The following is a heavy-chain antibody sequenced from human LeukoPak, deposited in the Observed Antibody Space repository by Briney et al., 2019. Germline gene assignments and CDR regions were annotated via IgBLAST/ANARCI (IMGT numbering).Heavy chain of an antibody. Sequence: GGSLRLSCAAWVFTFRSFYVLGVRQAPGKGLVWVSRINTDGSGTIYADSVKGRFTISRDNAKHTLYLQMHSLRVDHSAVYYCSSFTNCAAFDIWGQGTMVTVSS. D-gene: IGHD7-27*01. CDR1: VFTFRSFY. CDR2: INTDGSGT. J-gene: IGHJ3*02. V-gene: IGHV3-74*01. CDR3: SSFTNCAAFDI.